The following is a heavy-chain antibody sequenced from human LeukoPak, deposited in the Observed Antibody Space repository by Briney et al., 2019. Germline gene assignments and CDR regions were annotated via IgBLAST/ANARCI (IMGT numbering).Heavy chain of an antibody. D-gene: IGHD4-17*01. J-gene: IGHJ6*03. CDR1: GGSFSGYY. CDR2: INHSGST. V-gene: IGHV4-34*01. Sequence: SETLSLTCAVYGGSFSGYYWSWIRQPPGKGLEWIGEINHSGSTNYNPSLKSRVTISVDTSKNQFSLKLSSVTAADTAVYYCARGTRGDYVYHRGNFRRMVYYYYMDVWGKGTTVTVSS. CDR3: ARGTRGDYVYHRGNFRRMVYYYYMDV.